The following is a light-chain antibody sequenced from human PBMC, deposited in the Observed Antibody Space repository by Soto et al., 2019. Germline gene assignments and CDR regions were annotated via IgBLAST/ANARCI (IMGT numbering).Light chain of an antibody. CDR1: NIGRKN. V-gene: IGLV3-21*04. CDR2: YDS. Sequence: SYELTQPPSVPVAPGQTTSITCGGNNIGRKNVHWYHQKPGQAPVLVIYYDSDRPSGIPERFSGSNSGNTATLTISRVEAGDEADYYCQVWDSSSDHVIFGGGTTLTVL. CDR3: QVWDSSSDHVI. J-gene: IGLJ2*01.